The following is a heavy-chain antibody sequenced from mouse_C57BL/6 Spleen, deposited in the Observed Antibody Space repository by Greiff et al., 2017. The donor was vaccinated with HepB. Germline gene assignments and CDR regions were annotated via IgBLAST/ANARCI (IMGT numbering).Heavy chain of an antibody. CDR3: ARKGPDYAMDY. Sequence: EVQGVESGGGLVQPGGSLKLSCAASGFTFSDYYMYWVRQTPEKRLEWVAYISNGGGSTYYPDTVKGRFTISRDNAKNTLYLQMSRLKSEDTALYYCARKGPDYAMDYWGQGTSVTVSS. J-gene: IGHJ4*01. V-gene: IGHV5-12*01. CDR2: ISNGGGST. CDR1: GFTFSDYY.